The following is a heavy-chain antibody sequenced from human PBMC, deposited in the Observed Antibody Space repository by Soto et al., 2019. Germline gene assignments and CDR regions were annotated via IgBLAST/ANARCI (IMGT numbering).Heavy chain of an antibody. CDR1: GGSFSGYY. J-gene: IGHJ6*03. CDR2: INHSGST. CDR3: ARGGRYSSSWYRYYYYYMDV. Sequence: PSETLSLTCAVYGGSFSGYYWSWIRQPPGKGLEWIGEINHSGSTNYNPSHKSRVTISVDTSKNQFSLKLSSVNAADTAVYYCARGGRYSSSWYRYYYYYMDVWGKGTTVTVSS. D-gene: IGHD6-13*01. V-gene: IGHV4-34*01.